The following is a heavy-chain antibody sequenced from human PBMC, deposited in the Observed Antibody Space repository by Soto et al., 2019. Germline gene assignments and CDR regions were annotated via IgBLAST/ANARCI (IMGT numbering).Heavy chain of an antibody. CDR3: ARRDGDYGLGYYYGMDV. D-gene: IGHD4-17*01. CDR1: GGSISTYY. Sequence: SETLSLSCIVSGGSISTYYCNWIRQPPGKGLEWIGYIYYSGTTNYNPSLRSRLTISVDTSKNQFSLNLDSVTAADTAVYYCARRDGDYGLGYYYGMDVWGQGTTVTVSS. V-gene: IGHV4-59*01. J-gene: IGHJ6*02. CDR2: IYYSGTT.